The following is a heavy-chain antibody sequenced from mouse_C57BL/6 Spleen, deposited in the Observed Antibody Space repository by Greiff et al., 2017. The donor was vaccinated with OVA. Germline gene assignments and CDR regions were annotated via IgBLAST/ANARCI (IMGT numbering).Heavy chain of an antibody. CDR3: ARSYDDYDEGVDYAMDY. D-gene: IGHD2-4*01. J-gene: IGHJ4*01. CDR2: IYPGGGYT. Sequence: QVQLQQSGAELVRPGTSVKMSCKASGYTFTNYWIGWAKQRPGHGLEWIGDIYPGGGYTNYNEKFKGKATLTADKSSSTAYMQFSSLTSEDSAIYYCARSYDDYDEGVDYAMDYWGQGTSVTVSS. V-gene: IGHV1-63*01. CDR1: GYTFTNYW.